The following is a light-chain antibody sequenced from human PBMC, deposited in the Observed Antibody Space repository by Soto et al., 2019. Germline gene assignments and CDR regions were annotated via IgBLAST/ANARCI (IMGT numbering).Light chain of an antibody. CDR2: DNN. V-gene: IGLV1-51*01. J-gene: IGLJ2*01. CDR1: SSNIGSNY. CDR3: GTWDSRMSAVV. Sequence: QSVLTQPPSVSAAPGQKVTISCSGSSSNIGSNYVSWYQHHPGTAPKLLIYDNNKRPSGIPVRFSGSKSGTSATLGITGLQTGDEADYYCGTWDSRMSAVVFGGGTKLTVL.